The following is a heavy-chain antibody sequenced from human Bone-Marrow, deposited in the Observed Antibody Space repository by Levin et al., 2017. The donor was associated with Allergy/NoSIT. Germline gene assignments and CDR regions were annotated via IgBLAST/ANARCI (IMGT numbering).Heavy chain of an antibody. Sequence: PSETLSLTCTVSGGSISSYYWSWIRQPPGKGLEWIGYIYYSGSTNYNPSLKSRVTISVDTSKNQFSLKLSSVTAADTAVYYCARQAAGGSGSYPYYWGQGTLVTVSS. CDR1: GGSISSYY. CDR3: ARQAAGGSGSYPYY. D-gene: IGHD3-10*01. CDR2: IYYSGST. V-gene: IGHV4-59*01. J-gene: IGHJ4*02.